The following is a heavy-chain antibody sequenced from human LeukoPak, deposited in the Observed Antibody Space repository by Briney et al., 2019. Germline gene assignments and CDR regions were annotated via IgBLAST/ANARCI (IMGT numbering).Heavy chain of an antibody. J-gene: IGHJ2*01. Sequence: SETLSLTCTVSGGSISSGGYYWSWIRQHPGKGLEWIGYIYYSGSTYYNPSLKSRVTISVDTSKNQFSLKLSSVTAADTAVYYCAREGVVYFDLWGRGTLVTVSS. CDR2: IYYSGST. V-gene: IGHV4-30-4*08. D-gene: IGHD3-16*01. CDR1: GGSISSGGYY. CDR3: AREGVVYFDL.